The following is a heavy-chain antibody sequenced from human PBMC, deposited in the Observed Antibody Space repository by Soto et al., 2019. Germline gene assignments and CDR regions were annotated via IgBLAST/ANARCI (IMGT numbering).Heavy chain of an antibody. CDR2: ISYDGSNK. D-gene: IGHD3-22*01. CDR3: ARDNTYYDSSGYYDY. CDR1: GFTFSSYA. J-gene: IGHJ4*02. Sequence: PGGSLRLSCAASGFTFSSYAMHWVRQAPGKGLEWVAVISYDGSNKYYADSVKGRFTISRDNSKNTLYLQMNSLRAEDTAVYYCARDNTYYDSSGYYDYWGQGTLVTVSS. V-gene: IGHV3-30-3*01.